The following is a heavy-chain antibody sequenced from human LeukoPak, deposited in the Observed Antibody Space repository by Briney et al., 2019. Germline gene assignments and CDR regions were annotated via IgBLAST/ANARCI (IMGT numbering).Heavy chain of an antibody. J-gene: IGHJ4*02. CDR3: ARVFGGGNPYYFDY. CDR1: GFTFSSYE. D-gene: IGHD2-15*01. V-gene: IGHV3-48*03. CDR2: ISSSGSTI. Sequence: PGGSLRLSCAASGFTFSSYEMNWVRQAPGKGREGVSYISSSGSTIYYADSVKGRFTISRDNAKNSLYLQMNSLRAEDTAVYYCARVFGGGNPYYFDYWGQGTLVTVSS.